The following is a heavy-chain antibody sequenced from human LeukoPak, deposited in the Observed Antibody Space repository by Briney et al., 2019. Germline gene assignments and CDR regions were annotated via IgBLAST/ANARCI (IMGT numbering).Heavy chain of an antibody. J-gene: IGHJ4*02. D-gene: IGHD2-2*01. CDR2: ISAYNGNT. CDR1: GYTFTSYG. V-gene: IGHV1-18*01. Sequence: ASVKVSCKASGYTFTSYGISWVRQVPGQGLEWMGWISAYNGNTNYAQKLQGRVTMTTDTSTSTAYMELRSLRSDDTAVYYCARDPPHLCSSTSCFGDYWGQGTLVTVSS. CDR3: ARDPPHLCSSTSCFGDY.